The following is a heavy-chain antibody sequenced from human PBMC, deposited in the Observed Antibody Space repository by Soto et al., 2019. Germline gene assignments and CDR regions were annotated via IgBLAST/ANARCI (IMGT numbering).Heavy chain of an antibody. CDR3: ARLYCSNTSCTGFDP. D-gene: IGHD2-2*01. Sequence: SETLSLTCTVSGGSISSYYWSWIRQPPGKGLEWVGFLYSSGSTIYNPSLKSRVTLSLDTSKNQFSLKLSSVTAADTAMYFCARLYCSNTSCTGFDPWGQGTLVTVSS. J-gene: IGHJ5*02. V-gene: IGHV4-59*01. CDR1: GGSISSYY. CDR2: LYSSGST.